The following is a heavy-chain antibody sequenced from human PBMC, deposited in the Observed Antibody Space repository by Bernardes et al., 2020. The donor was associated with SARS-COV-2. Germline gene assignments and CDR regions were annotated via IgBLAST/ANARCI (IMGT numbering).Heavy chain of an antibody. Sequence: ASVKVSCKASGYTFTSYGISWVRQAPGQGLEWMGWISAYNGNTNYAQKLQGRVTMTTDTSTSTAYMELRSLRSDDTAVYYCARGQFTIFGVVISMDVWGQGTTVTVSS. D-gene: IGHD3-3*01. CDR3: ARGQFTIFGVVISMDV. J-gene: IGHJ6*02. V-gene: IGHV1-18*01. CDR2: ISAYNGNT. CDR1: GYTFTSYG.